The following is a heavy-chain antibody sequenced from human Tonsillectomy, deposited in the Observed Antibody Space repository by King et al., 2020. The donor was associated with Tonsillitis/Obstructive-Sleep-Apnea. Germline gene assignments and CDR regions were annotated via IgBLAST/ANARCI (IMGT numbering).Heavy chain of an antibody. D-gene: IGHD2-15*01. J-gene: IGHJ5*02. V-gene: IGHV2-26*01. CDR3: ARLVVEGETWFDP. CDR1: AFSLSNARMG. Sequence: TLNESGPVLVKPTETLTLTCTVSAFSLSNARMGVILIRQPPGKAPECRAHIFSHDELSYSTSLKSRLTISKDTSKSQVVLTMTNMDPVDTATYYCARLVVEGETWFDPWGQGTLVTVSS. CDR2: IFSHDEL.